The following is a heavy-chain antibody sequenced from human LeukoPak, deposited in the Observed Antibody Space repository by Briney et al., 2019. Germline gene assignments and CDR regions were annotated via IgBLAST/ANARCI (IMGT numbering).Heavy chain of an antibody. D-gene: IGHD3-16*01. CDR2: INLAGNEV. V-gene: IGHV3-7*01. Sequence: GGPLRLSCAASGFAFSTYWMTGVRQAPGKGREGGANINLAGNEVHYVDSLKDRFTISRDNARNSLYLQMNSLRAEDTAVYYCASGRHDFVHWGHGTLVTVSS. J-gene: IGHJ4*01. CDR3: ASGRHDFVH. CDR1: GFAFSTYW.